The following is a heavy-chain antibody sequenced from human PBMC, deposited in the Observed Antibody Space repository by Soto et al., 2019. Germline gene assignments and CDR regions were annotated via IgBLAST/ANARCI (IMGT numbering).Heavy chain of an antibody. D-gene: IGHD6-19*01. Sequence: QVQLVESGGGVVQPGRSLRLSCAASGFTFSSYGMQWVRQAPGKGREWGAVIWYDGSIKYYADSVKGRFTISRDNSKNTLYLQMNSLRAEDTAVYYCARDPGIAVAGTVAQQVAFDMWGQGTMVTVSS. V-gene: IGHV3-33*01. CDR2: IWYDGSIK. J-gene: IGHJ3*02. CDR1: GFTFSSYG. CDR3: ARDPGIAVAGTVAQQVAFDM.